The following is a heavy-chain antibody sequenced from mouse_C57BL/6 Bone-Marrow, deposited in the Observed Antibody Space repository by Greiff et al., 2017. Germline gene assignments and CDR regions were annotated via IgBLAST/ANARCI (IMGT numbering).Heavy chain of an antibody. CDR3: AIAALSTRVPYWYFDV. CDR2: IHPSDSDT. J-gene: IGHJ1*03. CDR1: GYTFTSYW. V-gene: IGHV1-74*01. Sequence: QVQLQQPGAELVKPGASVKVSCKASGYTFTSYWMHWVKQRPGQGLEWIGRIHPSDSDTNYNQKFKGKATLTVDKSSSTAYMQLSSLTSEDSAVYYCAIAALSTRVPYWYFDVWGTGTTVTVSS. D-gene: IGHD2-2*01.